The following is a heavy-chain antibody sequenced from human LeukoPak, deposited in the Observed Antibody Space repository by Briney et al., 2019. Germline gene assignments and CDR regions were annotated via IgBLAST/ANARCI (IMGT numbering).Heavy chain of an antibody. D-gene: IGHD1-14*01. CDR1: GGSFSGYY. J-gene: IGHJ4*02. CDR2: INHSGST. V-gene: IGHV4-34*01. Sequence: SETLSLTCAVYGGSFSGYYWSWIRQPPGKGLEWIGEINHSGSTNYNPSLKSRVTISVDTSKNQFSLKLSSVTAADTAVYYCARSIGGINYYFDYWGQGTLVTVSS. CDR3: ARSIGGINYYFDY.